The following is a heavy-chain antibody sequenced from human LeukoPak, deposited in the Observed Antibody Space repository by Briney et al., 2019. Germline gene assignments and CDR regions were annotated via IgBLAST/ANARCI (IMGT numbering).Heavy chain of an antibody. Sequence: PGGSLRLSCAASGFTFSSYAMSWVRQAPRKGLEWVSAISGSGGSTYYADSVKGRFTISRDNSKNTLYLQMNSLRAEDTAVYYCARTGIAVAGMFNWGQGTLVTVSS. CDR3: ARTGIAVAGMFN. CDR1: GFTFSSYA. CDR2: ISGSGGST. V-gene: IGHV3-23*01. J-gene: IGHJ4*02. D-gene: IGHD6-19*01.